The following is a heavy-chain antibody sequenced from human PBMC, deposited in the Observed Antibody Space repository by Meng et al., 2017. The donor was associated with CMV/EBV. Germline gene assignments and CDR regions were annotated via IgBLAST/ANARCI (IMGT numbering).Heavy chain of an antibody. CDR2: IIPIFGTA. CDR3: ARWGYCSSTSCTRGYFDY. Sequence: SVKVSCKASGGTFSSYAISWVRQAPGQGLEWMGGIIPIFGTANYAQKFQGRVTITTDESTSTAYMQLSSLRSEDTAVYYCARWGYCSSTSCTRGYFDYWGQGTLVTVSS. J-gene: IGHJ4*01. CDR1: GGTFSSYA. D-gene: IGHD2-2*01. V-gene: IGHV1-69*05.